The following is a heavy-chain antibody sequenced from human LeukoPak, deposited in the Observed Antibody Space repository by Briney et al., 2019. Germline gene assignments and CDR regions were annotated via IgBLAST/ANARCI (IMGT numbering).Heavy chain of an antibody. CDR3: ARRHVYNYFFDY. J-gene: IGHJ4*02. D-gene: IGHD5-24*01. CDR2: IYPGDSET. V-gene: IGHV5-51*01. Sequence: KDGESLKISCKGCGYSSTTYWIAWVRQMPGKGLEWMGIIYPGDSETRYSPSFQGQVTISADKSISTAYLQWSSLKASDTAIYYCARRHVYNYFFDYWGQGTLVTVSS. CDR1: GYSSTTYW.